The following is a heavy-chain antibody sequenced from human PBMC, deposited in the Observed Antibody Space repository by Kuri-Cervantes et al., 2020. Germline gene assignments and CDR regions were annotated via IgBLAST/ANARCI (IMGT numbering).Heavy chain of an antibody. Sequence: ASVKVSCKASGYTFTGYYMHWVRQAPGQRLEWMGWINAGNGNTKYSQKFQGRVTITRDTSASTAYMELSSLRSEDTAVYYCARGNRAPSSRKTYYYYYMDVWGKGTTVTVSS. J-gene: IGHJ6*03. D-gene: IGHD6-13*01. CDR1: GYTFTGYY. V-gene: IGHV1-3*01. CDR2: INAGNGNT. CDR3: ARGNRAPSSRKTYYYYYMDV.